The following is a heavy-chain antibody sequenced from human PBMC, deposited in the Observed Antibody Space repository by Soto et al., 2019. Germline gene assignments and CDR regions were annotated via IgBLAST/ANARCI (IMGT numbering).Heavy chain of an antibody. D-gene: IGHD6-13*01. CDR2: IYYSGST. V-gene: IGHV4-31*03. CDR3: AQGGYSSSWYLFY. Sequence: SGTLPLPRTFPGGPLSRGGYYWRWFRPPPGKGLEWIGYIYYSGSTYYNPSLKSRVTISVDTSKNQFSLKLSSVTAADTAVYYCAQGGYSSSWYLFYWGQGTLVTVSS. J-gene: IGHJ4*02. CDR1: GGPLSRGGYY.